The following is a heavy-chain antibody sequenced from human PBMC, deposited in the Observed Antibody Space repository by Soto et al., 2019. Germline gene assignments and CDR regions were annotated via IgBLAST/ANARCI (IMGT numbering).Heavy chain of an antibody. CDR1: EFTFSSYT. CDR2: ITSSSSYI. CDR3: ARQTIAVAVTASYGMDV. Sequence: GGSLRLSCAAAEFTFSSYTMNWVRQAPGKGLEWVSSITSSSSYIYYADSVKGRFTISRDNAKNSLYLKMNRLGAEDTAVYYCARQTIAVAVTASYGMDVWGHGTTVTVSS. V-gene: IGHV3-21*01. D-gene: IGHD6-19*01. J-gene: IGHJ6*02.